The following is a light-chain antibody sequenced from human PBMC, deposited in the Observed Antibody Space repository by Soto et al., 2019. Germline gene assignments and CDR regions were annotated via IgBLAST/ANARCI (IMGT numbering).Light chain of an antibody. Sequence: DIQMTPSPSSLSASVGDRVTITCRASQSMSSYLLWYQQKLGKAPKLLIYAASSLQSGVPSRFSGSRTVTDFTLTINSQQPKDFENCYRQQSYITHLTVGGGT. CDR2: AAS. V-gene: IGKV1-39*01. J-gene: IGKJ4*01. CDR1: QSMSSY. CDR3: QQSYITHLT.